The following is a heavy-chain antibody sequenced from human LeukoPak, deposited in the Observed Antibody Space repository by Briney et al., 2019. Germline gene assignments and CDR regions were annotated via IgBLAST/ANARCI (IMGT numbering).Heavy chain of an antibody. J-gene: IGHJ4*01. Sequence: GSLRLSCAASGFTFSGYEMNWVRQAPGKGLEWVSCISTSGSTIYYADSVKGRFTISRDNARNSLYLQMNSLRAEDTAIYYCARDGPGYSFDYWGHESLVTVSS. CDR2: ISTSGSTI. D-gene: IGHD5-18*01. V-gene: IGHV3-48*03. CDR1: GFTFSGYE. CDR3: ARDGPGYSFDY.